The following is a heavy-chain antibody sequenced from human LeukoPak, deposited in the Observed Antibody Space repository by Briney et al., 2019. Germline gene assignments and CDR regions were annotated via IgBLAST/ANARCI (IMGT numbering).Heavy chain of an antibody. V-gene: IGHV4-34*01. J-gene: IGHJ3*02. D-gene: IGHD2-21*02. CDR2: INHSGST. Sequence: SETLSLTCAVYGGSFSDYYWSWIRQPPGKGLEWIGEINHSGSTNYNPSLKSRVTISVDTSKNQFSLKLSSVTAADTAVYYCARADIRSDCRAFDIWGQGTMVTVSS. CDR1: GGSFSDYY. CDR3: ARADIRSDCRAFDI.